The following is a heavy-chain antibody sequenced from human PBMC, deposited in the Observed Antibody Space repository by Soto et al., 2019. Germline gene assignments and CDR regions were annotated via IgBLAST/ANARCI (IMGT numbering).Heavy chain of an antibody. V-gene: IGHV1-46*01. CDR3: AREALGYCSGGSCFGFDY. CDR2: INPSGGST. D-gene: IGHD2-15*01. Sequence: ASVKVSCKASVYTFTSYYIHWVRQAPGQGLEWMGIINPSGGSTSYAQKFQGRVTMTRDTSTSTVYMELSSLRSEDTAVYYCAREALGYCSGGSCFGFDYWGQGTLVTVSS. CDR1: VYTFTSYY. J-gene: IGHJ4*02.